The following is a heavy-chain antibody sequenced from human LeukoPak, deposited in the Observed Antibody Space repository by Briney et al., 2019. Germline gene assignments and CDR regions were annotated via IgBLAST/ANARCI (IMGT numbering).Heavy chain of an antibody. CDR1: GFTFSNNA. J-gene: IGHJ4*02. Sequence: GGSLRLSCAGSGFTFSNNAMNRVRQAPGKGLEWVSYISSSSSTIYYADSVKGRFTTSRDNAKNSLYLQMNSLRVEDTAVYYCARRGDYVDSWGQGTLVTVSS. CDR2: ISSSSSTI. CDR3: ARRGDYVDS. V-gene: IGHV3-48*01.